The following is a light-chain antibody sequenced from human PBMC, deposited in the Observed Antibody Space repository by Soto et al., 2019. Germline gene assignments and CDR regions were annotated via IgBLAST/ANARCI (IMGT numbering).Light chain of an antibody. CDR3: QERSKWPPT. V-gene: IGKV3-11*01. CDR1: QSVSSY. J-gene: IGKJ4*01. CDR2: DAS. Sequence: EIVLSQSPATLSFSPGNRATLSCRASQSVSSYLAGYQQKPGQAPRLLIYDASNRATGIPARLSGSASGTDFPLPSTSLEPEDFAVYYCQERSKWPPTFGGGPKVQIK.